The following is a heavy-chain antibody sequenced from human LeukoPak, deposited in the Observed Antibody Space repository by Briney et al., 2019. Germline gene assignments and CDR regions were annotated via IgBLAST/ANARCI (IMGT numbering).Heavy chain of an antibody. J-gene: IGHJ5*02. D-gene: IGHD1/OR15-1a*01. V-gene: IGHV1-2*02. CDR1: GYTFTGYY. CDR3: ARPEEAITGTTWGFDP. CDR2: INPNSGGT. Sequence: GASAKVSCKASGYTFTGYYMHWVRQAPGQGVEWMGWINPNSGGTNYAQKFQGRVTMTRDTSISTAYMELSRLRSDNTAVYYSARPEEAITGTTWGFDPWGQGTVVTVSS.